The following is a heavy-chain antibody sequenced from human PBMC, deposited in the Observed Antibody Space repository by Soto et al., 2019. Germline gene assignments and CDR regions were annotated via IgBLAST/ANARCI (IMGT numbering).Heavy chain of an antibody. Sequence: GGSLRLSCAASGFIFSAYAMTWGRQAPGKGLEWVSAIGGSGGNTYYAASVKGRFTISRDNSKDTVDLEMNRLRVDDTAVYFCARVASDYINSADHWGQGILVTVSS. D-gene: IGHD4-4*01. CDR2: IGGSGGNT. J-gene: IGHJ4*02. CDR1: GFIFSAYA. CDR3: ARVASDYINSADH. V-gene: IGHV3-23*01.